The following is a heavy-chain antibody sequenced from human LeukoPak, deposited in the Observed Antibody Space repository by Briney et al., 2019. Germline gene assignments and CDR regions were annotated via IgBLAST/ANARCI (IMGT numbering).Heavy chain of an antibody. Sequence: LVKVSCKASGGTLSSYAISWVRQAPGLGLEWMGGIIPIFGTANYAQKFQGRVTITADESTSTAYMELSSLRSEDTAVYYCARDRCSGGSCYFDYWGQGTLVTVSS. D-gene: IGHD2-15*01. CDR2: IIPIFGTA. CDR3: ARDRCSGGSCYFDY. CDR1: GGTLSSYA. V-gene: IGHV1-69*01. J-gene: IGHJ4*02.